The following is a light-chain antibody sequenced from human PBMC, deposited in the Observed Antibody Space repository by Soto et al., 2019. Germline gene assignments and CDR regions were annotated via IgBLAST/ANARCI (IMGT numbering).Light chain of an antibody. J-gene: IGKJ4*01. CDR1: QSISSW. V-gene: IGKV1-5*01. Sequence: DIQMTQSPSTLSASVGDRVTITCRASQSISSWLAWYQQKPGKAPKLLNYDASSLESGVPSRFSGSGFGTEFTLTISSLQPDDFATYYCQQYNSYSLTFGGGTKVDIK. CDR3: QQYNSYSLT. CDR2: DAS.